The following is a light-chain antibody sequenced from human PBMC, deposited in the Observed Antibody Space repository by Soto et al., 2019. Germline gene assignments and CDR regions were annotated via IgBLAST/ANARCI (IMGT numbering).Light chain of an antibody. J-gene: IGLJ2*01. CDR1: SSDIGGNNF. CDR2: DVI. Sequence: QYALTQPPSASGSPGQSVTISCTGTSSDIGGNNFVSWYQHHPGKAPKLMLYDVIKRPSGVPARFSGSKSGNTASLTVSGLQAEDEADYYCSSYGGSNNFVVFGGGTQLTVL. CDR3: SSYGGSNNFVV. V-gene: IGLV2-8*01.